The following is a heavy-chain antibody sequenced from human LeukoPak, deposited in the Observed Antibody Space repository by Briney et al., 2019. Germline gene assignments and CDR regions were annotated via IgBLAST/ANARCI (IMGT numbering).Heavy chain of an antibody. J-gene: IGHJ4*02. CDR1: GFTFDVYN. CDR3: ARSRGSGYRTAD. CDR2: IKWDGGST. Sequence: PGRSLTLSCAVSGFTFDVYNMLWVRRSPGGGVVGVSFIKWDGGSTNYTPSVKGRFTISRDNRIRSLYLQMNRRRTANTALYYCARSRGSGYRTADWGQGTLVTVSS. V-gene: IGHV3-43*01. D-gene: IGHD3-16*01.